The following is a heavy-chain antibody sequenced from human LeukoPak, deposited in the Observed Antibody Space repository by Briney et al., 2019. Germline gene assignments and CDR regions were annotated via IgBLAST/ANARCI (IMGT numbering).Heavy chain of an antibody. Sequence: AGGTLRLSCAAPGLTDSSNLMRWSRQAPGKGLEWVSVLYSGGSTYYADSVKGRFTISRDNYKNTLYLQMNSLRVEDTAVYYCALGLVTDYWGQGTLVTVSS. CDR3: ALGLVTDY. CDR1: GLTDSSNL. D-gene: IGHD3-9*01. CDR2: LYSGGST. J-gene: IGHJ4*02. V-gene: IGHV3-66*01.